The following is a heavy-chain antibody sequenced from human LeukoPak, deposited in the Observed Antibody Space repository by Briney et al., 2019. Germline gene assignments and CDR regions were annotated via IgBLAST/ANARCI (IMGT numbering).Heavy chain of an antibody. J-gene: IGHJ4*02. Sequence: SETLSLTCTVSGYSISSGYYWDWIRQPPGKGLEWIGSIYHSGSTYYNPSLKSRVTISVDTSKNQFSLKLSSVTAADTAVYYCARPGRGYSYGYHYFDYWGQGTLVTVSS. CDR2: IYHSGST. V-gene: IGHV4-38-2*02. CDR3: ARPGRGYSYGYHYFDY. CDR1: GYSISSGYY. D-gene: IGHD5-18*01.